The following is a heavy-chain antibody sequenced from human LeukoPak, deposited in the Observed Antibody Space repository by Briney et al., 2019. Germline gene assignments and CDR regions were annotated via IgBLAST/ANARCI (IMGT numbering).Heavy chain of an antibody. J-gene: IGHJ4*02. Sequence: SETLSLTCSVSGDSISHHSWSWIRQPPGKGPEWIAYMFYTGSSNYNPSLEGRVTMSVDTSKKQFSLKLSSVTAADTAVYYCARRAAPAVTPSRREYYFDYWGQGILVTVSS. CDR1: GDSISHHS. D-gene: IGHD4-17*01. CDR2: MFYTGSS. V-gene: IGHV4-59*11. CDR3: ARRAAPAVTPSRREYYFDY.